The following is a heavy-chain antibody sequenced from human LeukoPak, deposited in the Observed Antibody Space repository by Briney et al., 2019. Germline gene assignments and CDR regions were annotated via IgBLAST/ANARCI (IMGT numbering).Heavy chain of an antibody. CDR1: GGTFSSYA. CDR2: IIPIFGTA. Sequence: LVASVKVSCKASGGTFSSYAISWVRQAPGQGLEWMGGIIPIFGTANYAQKFQGRVTITADESTSTAYMELSSLRSEDTAVYYCASRGTGTRLQFYSGYYYGMDVWGQGTTVTVSS. J-gene: IGHJ6*02. V-gene: IGHV1-69*13. CDR3: ASRGTGTRLQFYSGYYYGMDV. D-gene: IGHD1-7*01.